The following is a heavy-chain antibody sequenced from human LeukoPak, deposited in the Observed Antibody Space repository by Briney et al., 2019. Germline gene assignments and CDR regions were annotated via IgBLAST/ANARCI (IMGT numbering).Heavy chain of an antibody. Sequence: SETLSLTCTVSGGSLNSHYLNWIRQPPGRGLEWIGYIYSGGSTSYNPSLKSRVTISEDTPNTPFSLKVTSMTAADTAVYYCARRRQFAFDIWGQGTMVTVSS. CDR1: GGSLNSHY. D-gene: IGHD6-19*01. V-gene: IGHV4-59*08. J-gene: IGHJ3*02. CDR3: ARRRQFAFDI. CDR2: IYSGGST.